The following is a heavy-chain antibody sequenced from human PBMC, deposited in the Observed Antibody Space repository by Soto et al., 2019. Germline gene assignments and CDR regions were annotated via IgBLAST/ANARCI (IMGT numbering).Heavy chain of an antibody. J-gene: IGHJ4*02. D-gene: IGHD3-16*01. Sequence: PGGSLRLSCAGSGFTFSTFWMTWVRQAPGKGLDWVANIKEDGSEKYYVDSVKGRFTISRDNTKNSLYLQMNSLRAEDTAVYYCVGGPGWKFEYWGQGTLVTVSS. CDR3: VGGPGWKFEY. V-gene: IGHV3-7*03. CDR2: IKEDGSEK. CDR1: GFTFSTFW.